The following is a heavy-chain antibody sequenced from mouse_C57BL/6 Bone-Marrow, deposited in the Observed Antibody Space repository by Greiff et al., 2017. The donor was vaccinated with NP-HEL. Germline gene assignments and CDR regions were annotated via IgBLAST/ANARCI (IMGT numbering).Heavy chain of an antibody. CDR2: IRNKANGYTT. J-gene: IGHJ1*03. Sequence: DVKLVESGGGLVQPGGSLSLSCAASGFTFTDYYMSWVRQPPGKALEWLGFIRNKANGYTTEYSASVKGRFTISRDNSQSILYLQMNALRAEDSATYYCARRITTVGPGLWYCDVWGTGTTVTVSS. CDR1: GFTFTDYY. V-gene: IGHV7-3*01. D-gene: IGHD1-1*01. CDR3: ARRITTVGPGLWYCDV.